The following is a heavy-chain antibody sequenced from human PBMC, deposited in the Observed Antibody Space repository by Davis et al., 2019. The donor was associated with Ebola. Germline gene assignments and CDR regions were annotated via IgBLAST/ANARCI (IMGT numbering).Heavy chain of an antibody. J-gene: IGHJ4*02. D-gene: IGHD3-3*01. CDR1: GFTFRPYG. Sequence: GGPLRPPCAALGFTFRPYGIHWVRQAPGKGLEWVAVIWHDGSTKYYADSVKGRFTISRDNAKNSLYLQMNSLRAEDTAVYYCATTTIFGVVWGQGTLVTVSS. CDR3: ATTTIFGVV. V-gene: IGHV3-33*03. CDR2: IWHDGSTK.